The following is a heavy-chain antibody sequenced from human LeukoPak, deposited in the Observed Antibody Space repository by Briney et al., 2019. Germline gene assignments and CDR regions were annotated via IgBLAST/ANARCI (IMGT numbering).Heavy chain of an antibody. V-gene: IGHV1-2*02. CDR1: GYTFTGYY. CDR3: ARERVSGDGYKKLGLDI. D-gene: IGHD5-24*01. J-gene: IGHJ3*02. Sequence: ASLRLSCTASGYTFTGYYMHWVRQAPGQGLEWMSCINPNGGATNYAQTFQGRFTITRDTSISTAYMELSRLRSDDTAVYYCARERVSGDGYKKLGLDIWGQGTMVTVSS. CDR2: INPNGGAT.